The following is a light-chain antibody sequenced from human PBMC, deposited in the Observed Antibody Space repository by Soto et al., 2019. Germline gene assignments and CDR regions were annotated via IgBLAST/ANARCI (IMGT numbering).Light chain of an antibody. CDR2: WAS. J-gene: IGKJ2*01. V-gene: IGKV4-1*01. CDR3: QQYYSPPYT. Sequence: DIVMTQSLDSLAVSLGERATINCKYSQSVLYSSNNKNYLAWYQQKPGQPPKLLFYWASTRESGVPDRFSGSGSGTDFTLTISTLQAEDVAVYYCQQYYSPPYTFGQGTKLEIK. CDR1: QSVLYSSNNKNY.